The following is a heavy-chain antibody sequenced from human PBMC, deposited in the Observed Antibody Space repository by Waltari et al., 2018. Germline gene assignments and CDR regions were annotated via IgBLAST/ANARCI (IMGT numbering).Heavy chain of an antibody. CDR2: FSVGGRRT. V-gene: IGHV3-23*01. D-gene: IGHD4-17*01. CDR1: GFIFSNSA. Sequence: EVQLLESGGGLVQPGGSMRLSCVASGFIFSNSAMTWVRQAPGKGLEWVSSFSVGGRRTYYADSVKGRFTISRDNSKNTLYLQVDSLRAQDTAVYYCGRDPNGDYVGAFDFWGQGTMVTVSS. J-gene: IGHJ3*01. CDR3: GRDPNGDYVGAFDF.